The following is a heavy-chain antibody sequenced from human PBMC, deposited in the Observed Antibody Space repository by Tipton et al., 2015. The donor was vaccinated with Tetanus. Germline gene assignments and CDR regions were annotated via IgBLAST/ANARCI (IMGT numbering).Heavy chain of an antibody. D-gene: IGHD3-22*01. CDR1: GGSISSGDYY. Sequence: LRLSCTVSGGSISSGDYYWSWIRQPPGKGLEWIGYIYYSGSTYYNPSLKSRVTISVDTSKNQFSLKPSSVTAADTAVYYCARGLMGYYYDSSGPYFDYWGQGTLVTVSS. V-gene: IGHV4-30-4*01. CDR2: IYYSGST. CDR3: ARGLMGYYYDSSGPYFDY. J-gene: IGHJ4*02.